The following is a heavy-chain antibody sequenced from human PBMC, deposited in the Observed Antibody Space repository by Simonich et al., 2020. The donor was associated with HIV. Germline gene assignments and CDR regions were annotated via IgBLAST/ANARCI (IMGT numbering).Heavy chain of an antibody. CDR3: ARRDRELILYFDY. D-gene: IGHD3-3*01. CDR2: INHREIP. Sequence: QVQLQQWGAGLLKPSETLSLTCAVYGGSFSGYYWSWIRQPPGKGLEGIGEINHREIPNYKSSLNSRATISVAKSKNQFSLKLSSVTAADTAIYYCARRDRELILYFDYWGQGNLVTVSS. V-gene: IGHV4-34*01. CDR1: GGSFSGYY. J-gene: IGHJ4*02.